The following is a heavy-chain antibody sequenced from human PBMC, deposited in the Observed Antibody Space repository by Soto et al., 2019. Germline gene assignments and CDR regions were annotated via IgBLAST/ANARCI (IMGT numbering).Heavy chain of an antibody. CDR1: GYRFTGYG. J-gene: IGHJ6*02. D-gene: IGHD4-17*01. V-gene: IGHV1-2*02. CDR3: VYYCAKSNYGGNDYFQYGLDV. Sequence: GASVKVSCKASGYRFTGYGLHWVRQAPGQGLQWTVCINPKSGATDYAQKFQGRVTMTGEMSNNTAYLELSGLRSDDTADDTAVYYCAKSNYGGNDYFQYGLDVWGQGTKVTVSS. CDR2: INPKSGAT.